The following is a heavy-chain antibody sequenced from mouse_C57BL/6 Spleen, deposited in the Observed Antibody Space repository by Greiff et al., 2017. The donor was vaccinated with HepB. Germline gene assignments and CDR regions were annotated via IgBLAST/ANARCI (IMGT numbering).Heavy chain of an antibody. D-gene: IGHD1-1*01. CDR3: ARDLTTVVATGFDY. CDR2: ISSGSSTI. V-gene: IGHV5-17*01. J-gene: IGHJ2*01. Sequence: EVMLVESGGGLVKPGGSLKLSCAASGFTFSDYGMHWVRQAPEKGLEWVAYISSGSSTIYYADTVKGRFTISRDNAKNTLFLQMTSLRSEDTAMYYCARDLTTVVATGFDYWGQGTTLTVSS. CDR1: GFTFSDYG.